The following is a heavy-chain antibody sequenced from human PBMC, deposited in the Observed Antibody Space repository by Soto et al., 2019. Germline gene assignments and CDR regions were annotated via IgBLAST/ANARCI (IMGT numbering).Heavy chain of an antibody. CDR3: ARDPYDFWSGSLNH. CDR2: FDPEDGET. J-gene: IGHJ5*02. V-gene: IGHV1-24*01. D-gene: IGHD3-3*01. CDR1: GYTLTELS. Sequence: ASVKVSWKVSGYTLTELSMHWVRQAPGKGLEWMGGFDPEDGETIYAQKFQGRVTMTKDTSTNTAYMELSSLRSEDTAVYYCARDPYDFWSGSLNHWGQGTLVTVSS.